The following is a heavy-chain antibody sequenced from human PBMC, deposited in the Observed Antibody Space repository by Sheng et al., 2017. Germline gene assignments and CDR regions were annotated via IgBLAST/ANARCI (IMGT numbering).Heavy chain of an antibody. D-gene: IGHD3-3*01. CDR3: ARHGVDHYYYVDV. V-gene: IGHV5-51*06. J-gene: IGHJ6*03. CDR1: GYIFTNYW. CDR2: VFPGDSDT. Sequence: EVQLVQSGAEVKKPGESLKISCKASGYIFTNYWIGWVRQMPGKGLEWMGIVFPGDSDTAYSPSFEGQVTISADKSITTAYLQWSSLKASDTAMYYCARHGVDHYYYVDVWGQGTTVTVSS.